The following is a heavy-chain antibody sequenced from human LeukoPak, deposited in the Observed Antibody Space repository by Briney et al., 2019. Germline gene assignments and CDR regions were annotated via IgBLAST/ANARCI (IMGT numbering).Heavy chain of an antibody. V-gene: IGHV1-3*01. CDR2: IDAAIGNT. J-gene: IGHJ5*01. CDR3: ARPRASSPSNWFES. D-gene: IGHD6-13*01. Sequence: GASVKVSCKASGYTFTNHAMHWVRQAPGQGLEWMGWIDAAIGNTKYSQKFQGRVTITRDTSASIVYMELSSLRSEDAAVYYCARPRASSPSNWFESWGQGTLVTVSS. CDR1: GYTFTNHA.